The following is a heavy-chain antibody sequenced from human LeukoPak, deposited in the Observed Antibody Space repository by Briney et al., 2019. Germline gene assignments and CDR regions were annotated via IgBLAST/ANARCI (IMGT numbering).Heavy chain of an antibody. Sequence: GGSLRLSCSASGFTFSSHVMHWVRQAPGKGLEWVSAISGSGVSTHYADSVRGRFTISRDTSNNMLFLQMNSLRAGDTAVYYCAKGGSAGGPNWFDPWGQGTLVTVSS. CDR1: GFTFSSHV. J-gene: IGHJ5*02. CDR3: AKGGSAGGPNWFDP. CDR2: ISGSGVST. V-gene: IGHV3-23*01. D-gene: IGHD2-15*01.